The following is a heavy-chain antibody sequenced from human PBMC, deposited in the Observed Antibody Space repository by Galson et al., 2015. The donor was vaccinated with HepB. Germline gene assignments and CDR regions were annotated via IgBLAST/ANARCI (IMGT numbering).Heavy chain of an antibody. CDR1: GITVSTVY. Sequence: SLRLSCAASGITVSTVYMMWVRQGPGKGLEFVSVIYSGGSTFYADSVKGRFTISRDNSQNMLYLQMNSLRAEDTAVYYCATRGKYSYGSGTYFGSWGQGTLVTVSS. CDR3: ATRGKYSYGSGTYFGS. J-gene: IGHJ5*02. V-gene: IGHV3-66*02. CDR2: IYSGGST. D-gene: IGHD3-10*01.